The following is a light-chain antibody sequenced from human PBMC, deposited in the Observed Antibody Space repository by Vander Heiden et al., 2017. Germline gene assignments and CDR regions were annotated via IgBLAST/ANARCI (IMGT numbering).Light chain of an antibody. V-gene: IGKV1-27*01. CDR1: QGISNY. CDR2: AAS. Sequence: IQMTPSLSSLSASVGDTVTITWRASQGISNYLAWYQQKPGKVPKLLIYAASSLQSGVPSQFSGSGSGTDFTLTISSLQPEDVATYYCQKYNSDPRTFGGGTKVEIK. CDR3: QKYNSDPRT. J-gene: IGKJ4*01.